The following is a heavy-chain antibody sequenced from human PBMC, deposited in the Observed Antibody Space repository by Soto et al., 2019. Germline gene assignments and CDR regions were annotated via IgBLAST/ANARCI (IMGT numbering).Heavy chain of an antibody. CDR1: GGSISSFY. D-gene: IGHD5-18*01. CDR2: VYDSGAT. V-gene: IGHV4-59*01. CDR3: ARGDGISYMYGSFDF. J-gene: IGHJ4*02. Sequence: QVQLQESGPGLVKPSETLSLTCSVTGGSISSFYWCWIRQPPGKGLEWIGYVYDSGATNYNPSLKSRVTISLDTSKSQFSLNLGSVTAADTAVYYCARGDGISYMYGSFDFWGQGTLVTVSS.